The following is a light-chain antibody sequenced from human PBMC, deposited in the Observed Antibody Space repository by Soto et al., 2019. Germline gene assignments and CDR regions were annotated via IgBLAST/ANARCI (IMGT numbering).Light chain of an antibody. CDR2: KAS. Sequence: DIHVTQSPSTLSASVGDRVTITCRASQTINNWLAWYQQKPGKAPKLLVYKASSLESGVPSRFSGSGSGTEFTLTISSLQPDDFGTYYCQQYNGFLFTFCPGTKVDIK. CDR1: QTINNW. J-gene: IGKJ3*01. CDR3: QQYNGFLFT. V-gene: IGKV1-5*03.